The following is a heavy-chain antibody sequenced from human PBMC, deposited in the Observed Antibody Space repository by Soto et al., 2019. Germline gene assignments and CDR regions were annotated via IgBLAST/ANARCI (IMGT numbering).Heavy chain of an antibody. CDR1: GYTFTRYA. V-gene: IGHV1-3*01. Sequence: AASVKVSCKTSGYTFTRYAIHWVRHAPGQRFEWMGWINAGTGSSVYSQNFQGRLTFTRDTSASTVYMELSSLRSEDSAVYYCARNFGDASTFDYWGRGTLVTVSS. CDR3: ARNFGDASTFDY. CDR2: INAGTGSS. D-gene: IGHD3-3*01. J-gene: IGHJ4*02.